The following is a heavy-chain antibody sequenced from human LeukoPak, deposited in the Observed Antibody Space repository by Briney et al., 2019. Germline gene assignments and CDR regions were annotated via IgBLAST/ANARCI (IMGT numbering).Heavy chain of an antibody. J-gene: IGHJ4*02. Sequence: SVKVSCKSSGCTLSSYAISWVRQAPGQGLEWMGGIIPIFGTADYAQKLQGRVTITTDESTSTAYMELSSLRSEDTVVYYCARFVSSYYDSSGYFMSFDYWGEGTLVTVSS. CDR1: GCTLSSYA. D-gene: IGHD3-22*01. V-gene: IGHV1-69*05. CDR2: IIPIFGTA. CDR3: ARFVSSYYDSSGYFMSFDY.